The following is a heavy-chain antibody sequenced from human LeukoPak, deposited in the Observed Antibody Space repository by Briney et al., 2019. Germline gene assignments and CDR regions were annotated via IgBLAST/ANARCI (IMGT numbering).Heavy chain of an antibody. CDR3: ARGTKTVVAATFTALFY. J-gene: IGHJ4*02. Sequence: SETLSLTCAVYGGSFSGYYWSWIRQPPGKGLEWIGEINHSGSTNYNPSLKSRVTISVDTPKNQFSLKLSSVTAADTAVYYCARGTKTVVAATFTALFYWGQGTLVTVSS. CDR1: GGSFSGYY. CDR2: INHSGST. V-gene: IGHV4-34*01. D-gene: IGHD2-15*01.